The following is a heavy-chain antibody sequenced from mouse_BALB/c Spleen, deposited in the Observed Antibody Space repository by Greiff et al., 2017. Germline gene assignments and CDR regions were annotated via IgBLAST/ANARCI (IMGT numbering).Heavy chain of an antibody. D-gene: IGHD2-4*01. CDR2: IYPGDGDT. CDR1: GYAFSSYW. J-gene: IGHJ4*01. V-gene: IGHV1-80*01. CDR3: ARGITTHYYAMDY. Sequence: VKLMESGAELVRPGSSVKISCKASGYAFSSYWMNWVKQRPGQGLEWIGQIYPGDGDTNYNGKFKGKATLTADKSSSTAYMQLSSLTSEDSAVYFCARGITTHYYAMDYWGQGTSVTVSS.